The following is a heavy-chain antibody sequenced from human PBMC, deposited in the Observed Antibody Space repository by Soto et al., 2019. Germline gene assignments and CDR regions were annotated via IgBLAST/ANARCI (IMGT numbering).Heavy chain of an antibody. CDR2: IIPMFGTT. J-gene: IGHJ4*02. V-gene: IGHV1-69*06. Sequence: QVQLVQSGAEVKKPGSSVKASCKASGGTFSSYAISWVRQAPGQGLEWMGGIIPMFGTTRYSQKFQGGVTITADKSTNTAYMELSSLRSEDTAVYYCARGGDGYNQAYKYYFDYWGQGTLVTVSS. CDR3: ARGGDGYNQAYKYYFDY. CDR1: GGTFSSYA. D-gene: IGHD5-12*01.